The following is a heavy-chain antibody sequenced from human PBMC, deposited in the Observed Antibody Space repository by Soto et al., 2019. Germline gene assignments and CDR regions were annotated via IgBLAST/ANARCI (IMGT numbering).Heavy chain of an antibody. CDR2: ISYDGSNK. V-gene: IGHV3-30*18. CDR1: GFTFSSYG. Sequence: VGSLRLSCAASGFTFSSYGMHWVRQAPGKGLEWVAVISYDGSNKYYADSVKGRFTISRDNSKNMLYLQMNSLRADDTAVYCCAKSVYYDFWSGSHYWGQGTLVTVSS. J-gene: IGHJ4*02. CDR3: AKSVYYDFWSGSHY. D-gene: IGHD3-3*01.